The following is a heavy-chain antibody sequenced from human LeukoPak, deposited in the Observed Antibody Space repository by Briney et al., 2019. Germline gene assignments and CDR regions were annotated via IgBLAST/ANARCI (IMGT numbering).Heavy chain of an antibody. CDR2: ISGNGGGT. Sequence: PGGSLRLSCAASGFTFSTYWMHWVRQSPGKGLEYVSTISGNGGGTYYADSVKGRFTISRDNSKNTLYLQLSSLRAEDTAVYYCVKSWDVVVVVAAFDYWGGGTLVTVTS. CDR1: GFTFSTYW. D-gene: IGHD2-15*01. V-gene: IGHV3-64D*06. CDR3: VKSWDVVVVVAAFDY. J-gene: IGHJ4*02.